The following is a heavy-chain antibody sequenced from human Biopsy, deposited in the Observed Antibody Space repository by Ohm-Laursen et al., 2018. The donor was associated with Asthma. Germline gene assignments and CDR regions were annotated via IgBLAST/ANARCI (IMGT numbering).Heavy chain of an antibody. D-gene: IGHD6-13*01. CDR2: VSWNSGSI. Sequence: SLRLSCTASGFTFDDYAMHWVRQAPGKGLEWVSGVSWNSGSIDYADSVKGRFTISRDNAKNSLYLQTNSLRGADTALYYCVKDIRLQLWGFDSWGQGTLVTVSS. J-gene: IGHJ4*02. V-gene: IGHV3-9*01. CDR3: VKDIRLQLWGFDS. CDR1: GFTFDDYA.